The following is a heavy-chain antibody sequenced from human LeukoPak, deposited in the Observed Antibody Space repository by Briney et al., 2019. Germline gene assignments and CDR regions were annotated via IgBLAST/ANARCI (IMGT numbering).Heavy chain of an antibody. CDR3: AKRTAAVGPYFDF. CDR1: GFTFTSYA. V-gene: IGHV3-23*01. Sequence: PGGSLRLSCAASGFTFTSYAMSWVRQAPGKGLEWVSGISASGGSTYYADSVKGRFTFSRDNSKNTLYLQVNSLRAEDTAVYFCAKRTAAVGPYFDFWGQGTLVTVSS. CDR2: ISASGGST. D-gene: IGHD6-13*01. J-gene: IGHJ4*02.